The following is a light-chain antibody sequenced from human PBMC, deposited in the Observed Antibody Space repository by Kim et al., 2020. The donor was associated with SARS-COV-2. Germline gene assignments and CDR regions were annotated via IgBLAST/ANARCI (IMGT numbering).Light chain of an antibody. CDR3: CSYAGSNIGV. CDR2: DVP. J-gene: IGLJ3*02. V-gene: IGLV2-11*03. CDR1: SRDVGGYNY. Sequence: GQSVTISCTGTSRDVGGYNYVSWYQQYPGKVPKLMIHDVPKRPSGVPDRFSGSKTGNTASLTVSGLQAEDEADYYCCSYAGSNIGVFGGGTQLTVL.